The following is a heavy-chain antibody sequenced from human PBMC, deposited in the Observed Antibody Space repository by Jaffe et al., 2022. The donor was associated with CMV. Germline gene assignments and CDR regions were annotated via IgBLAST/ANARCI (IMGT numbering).Heavy chain of an antibody. CDR1: GFTFSSYW. CDR2: IKQDGSEK. Sequence: EVQLVESGGGLVQPGGSLRLSCAASGFTFSSYWMSWVRQAPGKGLEWVANIKQDGSEKYYVDSVKGRFTISRDNAKNSLYLQMNSLRAEDTAVYYCARGLDAAVHYYYYMDVWGKGTTVTVSS. D-gene: IGHD6-13*01. V-gene: IGHV3-7*03. J-gene: IGHJ6*03. CDR3: ARGLDAAVHYYYYMDV.